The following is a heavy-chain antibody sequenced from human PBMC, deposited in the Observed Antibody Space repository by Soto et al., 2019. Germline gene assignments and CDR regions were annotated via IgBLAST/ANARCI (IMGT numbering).Heavy chain of an antibody. J-gene: IGHJ4*02. Sequence: QVQLVQSGAEVKKPGASVKVSCKASGYTFTSYGISWVRQAPGQGLEWMGWISAYNGNTNYAQKLQGRVTMTTDTSTRTADMKLRSLRSNGTAAYYGARDLPGDPCYWGQRTRVTVSS. CDR2: ISAYNGNT. V-gene: IGHV1-18*01. CDR3: ARDLPGDPCY. D-gene: IGHD3-10*01. CDR1: GYTFTSYG.